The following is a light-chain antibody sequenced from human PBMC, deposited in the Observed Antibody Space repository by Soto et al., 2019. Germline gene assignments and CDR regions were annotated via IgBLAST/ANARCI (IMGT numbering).Light chain of an antibody. J-gene: IGLJ2*01. CDR2: DVS. CDR3: SSYTISSTLVV. V-gene: IGLV2-14*03. Sequence: QSVLTQPASVSRSPGQSITISCTGTSSDLGDYNHVSWYQYHPGTAPKLLIYDVSYRPSGVSNRFSGSKSGNTASLTISGLQAEDESDYYCSSYTISSTLVVFGGGTKVTVL. CDR1: SSDLGDYNH.